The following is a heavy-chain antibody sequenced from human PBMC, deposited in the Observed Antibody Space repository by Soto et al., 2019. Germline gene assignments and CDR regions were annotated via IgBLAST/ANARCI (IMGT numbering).Heavy chain of an antibody. V-gene: IGHV6-1*01. J-gene: IGHJ6*02. D-gene: IGHD2-2*01. CDR1: GDSVSSNSAA. CDR3: ARAKWERGYCSSTSCYAIRAYYYYGMDV. Sequence: PSQTLSLTCAISGDSVSSNSAAWNWIRRSPSRGLEWLGRTYYRSKWYNDYAVSVKSRITINPDTSKNQFSLQLNSVTPEDTAVYYCARAKWERGYCSSTSCYAIRAYYYYGMDVWGQGTTVTVSS. CDR2: TYYRSKWYN.